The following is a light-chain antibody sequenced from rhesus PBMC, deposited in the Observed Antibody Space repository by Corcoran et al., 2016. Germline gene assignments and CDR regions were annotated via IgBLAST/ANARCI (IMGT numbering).Light chain of an antibody. V-gene: IGKV1-43*01. CDR1: QDISTY. Sequence: DIQMTQSPSSLSASAGDRLTITCRASQDISTYLNWYQQRPVKAPQRLIYAASRLESGVPSRFSGSGSGTAFTLTISSLQSKDFATYYFLQYASTPLTFGGGANVEL. CDR2: AAS. CDR3: LQYASTPLT. J-gene: IGKJ4*01.